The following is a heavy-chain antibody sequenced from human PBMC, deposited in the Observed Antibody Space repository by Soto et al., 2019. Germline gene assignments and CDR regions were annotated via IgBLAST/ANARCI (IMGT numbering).Heavy chain of an antibody. J-gene: IGHJ4*01. CDR3: ARRWSGTDY. CDR2: IHNSGST. V-gene: IGHV4-59*01. D-gene: IGHD3-10*01. CDR1: GGSITSYC. Sequence: PSETLSLTCTVSGGSITSYCWSWIRQPPGKGLEWIGYIHNSGSTSYNPSLQSRVTISADVSKNQFSLDLRSVTAADTAVYYCARRWSGTDYWGHGTLVTVSS.